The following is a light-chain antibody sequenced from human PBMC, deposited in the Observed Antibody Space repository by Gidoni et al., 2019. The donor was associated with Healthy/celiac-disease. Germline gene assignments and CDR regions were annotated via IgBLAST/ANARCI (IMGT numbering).Light chain of an antibody. CDR1: QSISSY. Sequence: DIQMTQSPSSLSASVGDRVTITCRASQSISSYLNWYQQKPGKAPKLLIYAASSLQSGVPSRFSGSGSGTDFTLTISSLQPEDFATYYCQQSYSTPPYTFXHXTKLXIK. V-gene: IGKV1-39*01. CDR2: AAS. CDR3: QQSYSTPPYT. J-gene: IGKJ2*01.